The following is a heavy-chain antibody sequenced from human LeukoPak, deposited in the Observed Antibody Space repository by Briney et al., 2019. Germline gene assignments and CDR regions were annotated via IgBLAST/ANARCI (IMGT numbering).Heavy chain of an antibody. Sequence: GGSLRLSCAASGFTFSDYYMSWIRQAPGKGLEWVSYISSSSSYTNYADSVKGRFTISRDNAKNSLYLQMNSLRAEDTAVYYCTTDPIVVVVAATTPDYWGQGTLVTVSS. CDR1: GFTFSDYY. D-gene: IGHD2-15*01. CDR2: ISSSSSYT. CDR3: TTDPIVVVVAATTPDY. V-gene: IGHV3-11*05. J-gene: IGHJ4*02.